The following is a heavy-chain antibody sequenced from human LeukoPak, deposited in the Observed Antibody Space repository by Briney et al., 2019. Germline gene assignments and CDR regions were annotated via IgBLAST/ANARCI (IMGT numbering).Heavy chain of an antibody. Sequence: GGSLRLSCAASGFTVSSNYMSWVRQAPGKGLEWVSVIYSGGSTYYADPVKGRFTISRDNSKNTLYLQMNSLRAEDTAVYYCARAFMTAAGTAAFDIWGQGTMVTVSS. D-gene: IGHD6-13*01. CDR1: GFTVSSNY. J-gene: IGHJ3*02. CDR3: ARAFMTAAGTAAFDI. V-gene: IGHV3-66*02. CDR2: IYSGGST.